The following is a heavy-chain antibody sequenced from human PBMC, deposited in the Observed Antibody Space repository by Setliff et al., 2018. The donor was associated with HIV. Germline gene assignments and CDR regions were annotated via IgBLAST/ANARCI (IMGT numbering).Heavy chain of an antibody. CDR1: GFTFRTYW. CDR2: INQDGSEK. Sequence: GVLRLSCAASGFTFRTYWMNWVRQAPGKGLEWVANINQDGSEKYSVDSVKGRFTISRDNAKNSLYLQMNSLRAEDTAVYHYARDPGTGYDFLSDYHSRGYYFDQWGQGTLVTVSS. V-gene: IGHV3-7*03. CDR3: ARDPGTGYDFLSDYHSRGYYFDQ. D-gene: IGHD3-3*01. J-gene: IGHJ4*02.